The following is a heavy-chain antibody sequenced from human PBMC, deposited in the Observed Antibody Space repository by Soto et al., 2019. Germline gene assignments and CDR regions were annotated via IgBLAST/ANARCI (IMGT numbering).Heavy chain of an antibody. D-gene: IGHD6-19*01. CDR2: ISSHSSTL. CDR1: GFTLSSYS. CDR3: VRDGSGNLYLNWFDP. Sequence: GSLRLSCAASGFTLSSYSMNWVRQAPGKGLEWISYISSHSSTLYYADSVKGRFTISRDNAGNSLYLQMNSLRDEDTAVYYCVRDGSGNLYLNWFDPWGQGTMVTVCS. V-gene: IGHV3-48*02. J-gene: IGHJ5*02.